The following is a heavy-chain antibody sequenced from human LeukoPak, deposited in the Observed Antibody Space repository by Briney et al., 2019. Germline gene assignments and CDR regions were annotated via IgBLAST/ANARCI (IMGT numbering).Heavy chain of an antibody. CDR1: GFTFSSYA. J-gene: IGHJ4*02. V-gene: IGHV3-30-3*01. CDR3: AKDMLAGTTPRTDF. CDR2: ISYDGSNK. D-gene: IGHD6-13*01. Sequence: GGSLRLSCAASGFTFSSYAMHWVRQAPGKGLEWVAVISYDGSNKYYADSVKGRFTISRDNSKNTLYLQMNSLRAEDTAVYYCAKDMLAGTTPRTDFWGQGTLVTVSS.